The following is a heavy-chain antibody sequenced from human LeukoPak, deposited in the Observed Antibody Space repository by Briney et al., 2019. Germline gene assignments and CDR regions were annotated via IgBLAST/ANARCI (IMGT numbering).Heavy chain of an antibody. V-gene: IGHV3-53*01. CDR3: ARGLLGGFDY. J-gene: IGHJ4*02. D-gene: IGHD3-10*01. Sequence: GGSLRLSCAASGSTFSSYWMSWVRQAPGKGLEWVSVIYSGGSTYYADSVKGRFTISRDNSKNTLYLQMNSLRAEDTAVYYCARGLLGGFDYWGQGTLVTVSS. CDR1: GSTFSSYW. CDR2: IYSGGST.